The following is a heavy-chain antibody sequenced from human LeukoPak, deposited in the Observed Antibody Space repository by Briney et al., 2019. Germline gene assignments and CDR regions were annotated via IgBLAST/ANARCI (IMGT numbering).Heavy chain of an antibody. J-gene: IGHJ4*02. CDR3: AGKDYDYVWGSYRGTHYFDY. D-gene: IGHD3-16*02. V-gene: IGHV1-69*01. CDR1: GGTFSSHA. CDR2: IIPIFGTA. Sequence: ASVKVSCKASGGTFSSHAISWVRQAPGQGLEWMGGIIPIFGTANYAQKFQGRVTITADESTSTAYMELSSLRSEDTAVYYCAGKDYDYVWGSYRGTHYFDYWGQGTLVTVSS.